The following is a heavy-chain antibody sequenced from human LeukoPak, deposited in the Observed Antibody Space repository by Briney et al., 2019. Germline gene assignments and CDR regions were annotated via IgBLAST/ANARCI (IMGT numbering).Heavy chain of an antibody. D-gene: IGHD4-17*01. Sequence: GGSLRLSCAASVFTFSSYGMHWVRQAPGEGLEGVALISYDRRNKFYADSLKGRFTLSRDSSQNTLYLQMNSLRVEDTALYYCAKDMGLHDYGDYAIWGQGTMVTVSS. J-gene: IGHJ3*02. CDR2: ISYDRRNK. CDR1: VFTFSSYG. CDR3: AKDMGLHDYGDYAI. V-gene: IGHV3-30*18.